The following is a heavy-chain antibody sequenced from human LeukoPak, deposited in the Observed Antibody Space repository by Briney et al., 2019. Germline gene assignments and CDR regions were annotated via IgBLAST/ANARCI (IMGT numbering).Heavy chain of an antibody. D-gene: IGHD2/OR15-2a*01. CDR3: VSFYETD. V-gene: IGHV3-74*01. CDR2: INSDGSWT. J-gene: IGHJ4*02. CDR1: GNYW. Sequence: GGSLRLSCAASGNYWMHWVRQAPGKGLMWVSHINSDGSWTSYADSVKGRFTISKDNAKNTVYLQMNNLRAEDTAVYYCVSFYETDWGRGTLVTVSS.